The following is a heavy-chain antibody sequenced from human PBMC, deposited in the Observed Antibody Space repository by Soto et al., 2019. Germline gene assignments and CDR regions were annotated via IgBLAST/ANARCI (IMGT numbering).Heavy chain of an antibody. CDR2: INHSGST. CDR1: GGSFSGYY. CDR3: ARGRIVVVITAEVVDY. J-gene: IGHJ4*02. V-gene: IGHV4-34*01. D-gene: IGHD3-22*01. Sequence: QVQLQQWGAGLLKPSETLSLTCAVYGGSFSGYYWSWIRQPPGKGLEWIGEINHSGSTNYNPSLKSRATISVDTSKNQFSLKLSSVTAADTAVYYCARGRIVVVITAEVVDYWGQGTLVTVSS.